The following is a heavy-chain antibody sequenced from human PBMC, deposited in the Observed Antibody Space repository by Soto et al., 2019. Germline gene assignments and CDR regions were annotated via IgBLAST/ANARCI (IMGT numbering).Heavy chain of an antibody. Sequence: WEFLTIRCKSSGRSFTPDWIGWVRQMPGKGLEWMGIIYPGDSDTRYSPSFQGQVTISADKSISTAYLQWSSLKASDTAMYYCARYWHSYSSNCFRGRDFWGQGTTGTVS. CDR2: IYPGDSDT. J-gene: IGHJ6*02. V-gene: IGHV5-51*01. CDR3: ARYWHSYSSNCFRGRDF. D-gene: IGHD5-18*01. CDR1: GRSFTPDW.